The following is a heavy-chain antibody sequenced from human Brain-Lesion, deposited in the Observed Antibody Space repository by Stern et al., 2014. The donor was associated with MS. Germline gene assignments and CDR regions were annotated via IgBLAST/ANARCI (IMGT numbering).Heavy chain of an antibody. CDR3: ARVYNTIYGIVTQRGSGMDV. J-gene: IGHJ6*02. CDR2: ITEDGTEK. V-gene: IGHV3-7*01. Sequence: VQLVESGGGLVQPGGSLTISCTAPGFTFGNYWMTWVRQAPGKGLEWVANITEDGTEKNYVDSVKGRFTISRDNARNSLYLQMNSLRVEDTALYYCARVYNTIYGIVTQRGSGMDVWGQGTTVIVSS. CDR1: GFTFGNYW. D-gene: IGHD3-3*01.